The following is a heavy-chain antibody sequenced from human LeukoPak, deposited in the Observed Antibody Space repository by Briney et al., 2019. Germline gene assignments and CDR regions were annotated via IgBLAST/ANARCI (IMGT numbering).Heavy chain of an antibody. Sequence: SETLSLTCAVYGGSFSGYYWSWIRQPPGKGLEWIGYIYYSGSTNYNPSLKSRVTISVDTSKNQFSLKLSSVTAADTAVYYCARASNAFDIWGQGTMVTVSS. CDR3: ARASNAFDI. D-gene: IGHD5/OR15-5a*01. J-gene: IGHJ3*02. V-gene: IGHV4-59*01. CDR1: GGSFSGYY. CDR2: IYYSGST.